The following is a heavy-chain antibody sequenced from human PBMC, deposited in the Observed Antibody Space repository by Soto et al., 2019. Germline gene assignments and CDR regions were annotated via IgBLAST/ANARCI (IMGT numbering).Heavy chain of an antibody. CDR3: PRQRTTLVSQAHVDH. Sequence: SETLSLTCIVSGESISSSSYYWGWIRQPPGKGLEWIGSIYYSGRTYYNPSFKSRVTISIDTSKNQFSLKLSSVTATDTAVYYCPRQRTTLVSQAHVDHWGQGALVTVSS. CDR2: IYYSGRT. J-gene: IGHJ4*02. CDR1: GESISSSSYY. V-gene: IGHV4-39*01. D-gene: IGHD2-21*01.